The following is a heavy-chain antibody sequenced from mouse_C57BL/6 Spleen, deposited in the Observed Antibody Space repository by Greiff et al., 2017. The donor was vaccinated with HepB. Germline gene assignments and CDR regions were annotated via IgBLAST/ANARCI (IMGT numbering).Heavy chain of an antibody. CDR3: ARMGADYYAMDY. CDR2: ISYDGSN. V-gene: IGHV3-6*01. J-gene: IGHJ4*01. Sequence: EVQLQESGPGLVKPSQSLSLTCSVTGYSITSGYYWNWIRQFPGNKLEWMGYISYDGSNNYNPSLKNRISITRDTSKNQFFLKLNSVTTEDTATYYCARMGADYYAMDYWGQGTSVTVSS. CDR1: GYSITSGYY.